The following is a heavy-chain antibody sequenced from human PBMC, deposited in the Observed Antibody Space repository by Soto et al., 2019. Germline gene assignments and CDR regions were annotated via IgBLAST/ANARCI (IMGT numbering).Heavy chain of an antibody. Sequence: QVQLVESGGGVVQPGRSLRLSCAASGFTFTSYAMHWVRQAPGKGLEYVAIISYDGSNTYYADFVKGRFTISRDNSKNTLYLQINSLRAEDTAVYYCAKDGETKQWLRYFDYWGQGTLVTVSS. CDR1: GFTFTSYA. J-gene: IGHJ4*02. CDR3: AKDGETKQWLRYFDY. V-gene: IGHV3-30*18. D-gene: IGHD6-19*01. CDR2: ISYDGSNT.